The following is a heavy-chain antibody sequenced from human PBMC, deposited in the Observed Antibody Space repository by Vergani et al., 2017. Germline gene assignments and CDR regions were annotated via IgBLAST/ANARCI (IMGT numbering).Heavy chain of an antibody. CDR1: ESTFSDYN. CDR3: AHSGNFGRRDWFDS. Sequence: QVQLMQSGPVMKKPGGSLKVSCQASESTFSDYNIHWVRQAPGQGLQWMGWISPKTGDTDYRQRFQDRVTITRDASTKTVYLKMTRLTSDDTAIYYCAHSGNFGRRDWFDSWGPGTLVTVSS. J-gene: IGHJ5*01. V-gene: IGHV1-2*02. CDR2: ISPKTGDT. D-gene: IGHD1-26*01.